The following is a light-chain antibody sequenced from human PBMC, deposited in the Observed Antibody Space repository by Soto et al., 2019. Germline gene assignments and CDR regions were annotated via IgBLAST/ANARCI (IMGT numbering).Light chain of an antibody. V-gene: IGKV3-20*01. CDR1: QSVSANY. CDR3: QQHGSSPFT. CDR2: GAS. Sequence: EFVLTQSPGTLSLSPGERATLSCRASQSVSANYLDWYQQKPGQAPRLLIYGASTRATGIPDRFSGSGSGTDFTLTISRLEPEDFAVYFCQQHGSSPFTFGPGTKVDI. J-gene: IGKJ3*01.